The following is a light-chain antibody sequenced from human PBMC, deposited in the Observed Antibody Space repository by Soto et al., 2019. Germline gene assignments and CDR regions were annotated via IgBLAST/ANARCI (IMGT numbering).Light chain of an antibody. CDR1: QSVSSN. V-gene: IGKV3-15*01. Sequence: EIVMTQSPATLSVSPGERATLSCRASQSVSSNLAWYQQKPGQAPRLLIYGASTRATGIPARFSGSGSGTEFTLTISSLQSEDFAVYSRQQYNNWLRGTFGQGTKVDIK. CDR2: GAS. CDR3: QQYNNWLRGT. J-gene: IGKJ1*01.